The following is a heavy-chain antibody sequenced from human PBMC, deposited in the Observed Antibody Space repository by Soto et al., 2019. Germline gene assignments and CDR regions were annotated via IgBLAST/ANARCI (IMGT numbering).Heavy chain of an antibody. D-gene: IGHD3-3*01. CDR1: GITFSTYP. CDR3: ARGASDFWGGYPEIHYFDY. J-gene: IGHJ4*02. V-gene: IGHV3-30-3*01. Sequence: VQLLESGGDLIQPGGSLRLSCVASGITFSTYPLHWVRQAPGKGLEWVAVISYDETNKYYADSVKGRFTISRDNSKNTLYLQMNSLRADDTAVYYCARGASDFWGGYPEIHYFDYWGQGTLVTVSS. CDR2: ISYDETNK.